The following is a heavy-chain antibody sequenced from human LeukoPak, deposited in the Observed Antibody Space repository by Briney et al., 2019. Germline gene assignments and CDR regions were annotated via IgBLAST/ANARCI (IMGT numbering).Heavy chain of an antibody. D-gene: IGHD5-18*01. CDR1: GYTFTSYG. CDR2: ISAYNGNT. J-gene: IGHJ3*02. V-gene: IGHV1-18*01. CDR3: ARLLRGYSSYDAFDI. Sequence: ASVKVSCKASGYTFTSYGISWVRQAPGQGLEWMGWISAYNGNTNYAQKLQGRVTMTTDTSTSTAYMELRSLRSDDTAVYYCARLLRGYSSYDAFDIWGQGTMVTVSS.